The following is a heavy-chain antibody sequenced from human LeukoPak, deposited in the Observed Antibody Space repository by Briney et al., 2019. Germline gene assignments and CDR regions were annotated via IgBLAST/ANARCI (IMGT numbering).Heavy chain of an antibody. D-gene: IGHD3-16*02. Sequence: GGSLRLSCAASGFTFSSYAMHWVRQAPGKGLEYVSAISSNGGGTYYANSVKGRFTISRDNSKNTLYLQMGSLRAEDMAVYYCARGGREVGYRYTGVYWGQGTLVTVSS. CDR2: ISSNGGGT. CDR1: GFTFSSYA. V-gene: IGHV3-64*01. CDR3: ARGGREVGYRYTGVY. J-gene: IGHJ4*02.